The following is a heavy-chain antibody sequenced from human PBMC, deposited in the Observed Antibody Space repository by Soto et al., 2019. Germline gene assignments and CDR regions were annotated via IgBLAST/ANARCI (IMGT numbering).Heavy chain of an antibody. D-gene: IGHD2-8*01. J-gene: IGHJ3*02. CDR3: ARRSSYIVLMVYVGAFDI. V-gene: IGHV4-34*01. CDR1: GGSFSGYY. CDR2: INHSGST. Sequence: QVQLQQWGAGLLKPSETLSLTCAVYGGSFSGYYWSWIRQPPGKGLEWIGEINHSGSTNYNPSLKSRVTISVDTSKNQFSLKLSSVTAADTAVYYCARRSSYIVLMVYVGAFDIWGQGTMVTVSS.